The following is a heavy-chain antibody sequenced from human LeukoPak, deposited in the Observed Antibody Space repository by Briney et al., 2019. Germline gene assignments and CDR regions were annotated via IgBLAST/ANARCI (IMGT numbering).Heavy chain of an antibody. V-gene: IGHV4-30-2*01. Sequence: SETLSLTCAVSGGSISSGGYSWSWIQQPPGKGLEWIGYIYHSGSTYYNPSLKSRVTISVDRSKNQFSLKLSSVTAADTAVYYCARGCGYNPFDYWGQGTLVTVSS. CDR3: ARGCGYNPFDY. CDR2: IYHSGST. J-gene: IGHJ4*02. CDR1: GGSISSGGYS. D-gene: IGHD5-24*01.